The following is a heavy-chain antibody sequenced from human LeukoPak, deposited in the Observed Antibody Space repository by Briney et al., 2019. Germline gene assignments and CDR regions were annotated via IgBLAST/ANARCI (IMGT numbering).Heavy chain of an antibody. Sequence: GGSLRLSCAASGFTFSSYAMSWVRQAPGKGLEWVSAISDSGGSTYFADSVRGRFTISRDNSKNTLYLQMNSLRAEDTAVFYCAKDRSSSRFDIVATIAWFDPWGQGTLVTVSS. V-gene: IGHV3-23*01. CDR1: GFTFSSYA. CDR3: AKDRSSSRFDIVATIAWFDP. CDR2: ISDSGGST. D-gene: IGHD5-12*01. J-gene: IGHJ5*02.